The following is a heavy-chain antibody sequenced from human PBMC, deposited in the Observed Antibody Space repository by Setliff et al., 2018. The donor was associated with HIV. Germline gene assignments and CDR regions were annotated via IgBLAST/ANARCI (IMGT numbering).Heavy chain of an antibody. CDR1: GGSISSTSHY. V-gene: IGHV4-61*02. J-gene: IGHJ4*02. Sequence: SETLSLTCTVSGGSISSTSHYWTWIRQPAEKGLEWLGRIFTSGSASYNPSLESRVTFSVDTSKNQFALKLTSVTAADTAVYYCARAFYGISAGYYYFDVWGQGALVTVS. CDR3: ARAFYGISAGYYYFDV. CDR2: IFTSGSA. D-gene: IGHD3-9*01.